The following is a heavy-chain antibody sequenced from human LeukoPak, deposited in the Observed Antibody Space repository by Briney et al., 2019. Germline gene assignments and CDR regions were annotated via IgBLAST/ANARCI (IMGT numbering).Heavy chain of an antibody. CDR2: ISAYNGNT. V-gene: IGHV1-18*01. CDR3: ARDIGHYYGSGSYVGTDY. CDR1: GYTFTSYG. J-gene: IGHJ4*02. Sequence: ASVKVSCKASGYTFTSYGISWVRQAPGQGLEWMGWISAYNGNTNYAQKLQGRVTMTTDTSTSTAYMELRSLRSDDTAVYYCARDIGHYYGSGSYVGTDYWGQGTLVTVSS. D-gene: IGHD3-10*01.